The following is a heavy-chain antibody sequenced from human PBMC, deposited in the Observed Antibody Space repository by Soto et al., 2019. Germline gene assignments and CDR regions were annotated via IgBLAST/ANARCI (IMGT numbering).Heavy chain of an antibody. V-gene: IGHV3-7*01. Sequence: GGSLRLSCAASGFTFSSYWMSWVRQAPGKGLEWVANIKQDGSEKYYVDSVKGRFTIARDNAKNSLYLQMNSLRAEDTAVYYCARVSGYYSAAFDIWGQGTMVTVSS. J-gene: IGHJ3*02. CDR2: IKQDGSEK. D-gene: IGHD3-22*01. CDR1: GFTFSSYW. CDR3: ARVSGYYSAAFDI.